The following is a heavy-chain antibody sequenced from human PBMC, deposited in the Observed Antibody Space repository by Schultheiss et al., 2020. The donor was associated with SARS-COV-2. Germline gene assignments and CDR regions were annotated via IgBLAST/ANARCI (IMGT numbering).Heavy chain of an antibody. Sequence: SQTLSLTCTVSGGSISSYYWRWIRQPPGKGLEWIGYIYYSGSTNYNPSLKSRVTISVDRSKNQFSLKLNSVTAADTAVYYCARHVRGRSKYYFDYWGQGTLVTVSS. J-gene: IGHJ4*02. V-gene: IGHV4-59*08. CDR1: GGSISSYY. D-gene: IGHD3-10*01. CDR3: ARHVRGRSKYYFDY. CDR2: IYYSGST.